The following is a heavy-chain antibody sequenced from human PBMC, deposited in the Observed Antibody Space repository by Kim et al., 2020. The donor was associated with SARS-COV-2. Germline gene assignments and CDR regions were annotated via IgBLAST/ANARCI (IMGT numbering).Heavy chain of an antibody. CDR1: GGTFSSYA. CDR2: IIPIFGTA. Sequence: SVKVSCKASGGTFSSYAISWVRQAPGQGLEWMGGIIPIFGTANYAQKFQGRVTITADESTSTAYMELSSLRSEDTAVYYCARDSGISEYSSSSGYYYYGMDVWGQGTTVTVSS. CDR3: ARDSGISEYSSSSGYYYYGMDV. D-gene: IGHD6-6*01. J-gene: IGHJ6*02. V-gene: IGHV1-69*13.